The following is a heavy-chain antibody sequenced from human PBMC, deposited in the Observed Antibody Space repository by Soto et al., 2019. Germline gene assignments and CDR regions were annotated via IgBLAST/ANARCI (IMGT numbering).Heavy chain of an antibody. Sequence: SETLSLTCAVYGGSFSGYYWSWIRQPPGKGLEWIGEINHSGSTNYNPSLKSRVTISVDTSKNQFSLKLSSVTAADTAVYYCARGQFWRSSFDYWGQGTLVTVSS. CDR3: ARGQFWRSSFDY. CDR2: INHSGST. V-gene: IGHV4-34*01. CDR1: GGSFSGYY. J-gene: IGHJ4*02. D-gene: IGHD6-13*01.